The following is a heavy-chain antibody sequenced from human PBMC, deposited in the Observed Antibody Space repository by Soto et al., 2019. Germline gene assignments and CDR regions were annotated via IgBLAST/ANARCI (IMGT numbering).Heavy chain of an antibody. V-gene: IGHV1-18*01. CDR3: AGCYCSVGSCYACWHFAL. Sequence: QGQLVQSGAEVKKPGASVKVSCQASCYTFTNYAISWVRQAPGQGLEWMGWISASTRNTDQAQNFQGRVTMTIATSTYKATMEIRSLRPDDTAVYDCAGCYCSVGSCYACWHFALWGRGTLVTVSS. CDR2: ISASTRNT. D-gene: IGHD2-15*01. CDR1: CYTFTNYA. J-gene: IGHJ2*01.